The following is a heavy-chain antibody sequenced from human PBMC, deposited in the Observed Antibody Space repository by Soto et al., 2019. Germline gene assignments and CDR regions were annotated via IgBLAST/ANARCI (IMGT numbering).Heavy chain of an antibody. CDR2: ISSNGGST. J-gene: IGHJ6*03. CDR1: GFTFSSYA. V-gene: IGHV3-64*01. D-gene: IGHD2-15*01. Sequence: EVQLVESGGGLVQPGGSLRLSCAASGFTFSSYAMHWVRQAPGKGLEYVSAISSNGGSTYYANSVKGRFTISRDNSKNTLYLQMGSLRAEDMAVYYCARGVRHCSGGSCYSPYYYYYYMDVWGKGTTVTVSS. CDR3: ARGVRHCSGGSCYSPYYYYYYMDV.